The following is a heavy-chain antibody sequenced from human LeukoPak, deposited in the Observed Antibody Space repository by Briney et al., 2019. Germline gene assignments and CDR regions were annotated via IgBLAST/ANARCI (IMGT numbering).Heavy chain of an antibody. J-gene: IGHJ4*02. Sequence: GGSLRLSCAASGFTFSSYAMSWVRQAPGKGLEWVSAISGSGGSTYYADSVKGRFTISRDNSKNTLYLQMNSLRAEDTAVYYRAKCGDIVVVVAATPFDYWGQGTLVTVSS. V-gene: IGHV3-23*01. CDR2: ISGSGGST. D-gene: IGHD2-15*01. CDR3: AKCGDIVVVVAATPFDY. CDR1: GFTFSSYA.